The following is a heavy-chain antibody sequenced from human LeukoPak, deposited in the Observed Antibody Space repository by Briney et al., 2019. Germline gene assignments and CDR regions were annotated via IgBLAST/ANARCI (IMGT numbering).Heavy chain of an antibody. Sequence: GESLKISCAASGFTFSSYAMSWVRQAPGKGLEWVSVISGSGSSTYYADSVKGRFTISRDNSKNTLYLQMNSLRAEDTAVYYCAKDAQCSGGSCYLFHYWGQGTLVTVSS. D-gene: IGHD2-15*01. CDR3: AKDAQCSGGSCYLFHY. J-gene: IGHJ4*02. V-gene: IGHV3-23*01. CDR1: GFTFSSYA. CDR2: ISGSGSST.